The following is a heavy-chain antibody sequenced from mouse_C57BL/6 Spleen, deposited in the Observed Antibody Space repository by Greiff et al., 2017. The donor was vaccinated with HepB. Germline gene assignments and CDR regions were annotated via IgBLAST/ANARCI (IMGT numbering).Heavy chain of an antibody. CDR1: GYTFTDYN. CDR2: INPNNGGT. D-gene: IGHD1-1*01. CDR3: ARLYSGSSYGYFDY. Sequence: EVQLQQSGPELVKPGASVKIPCKASGYTFTDYNMDWVKQSHGKSLEWIGDINPNNGGTIYNQKFKGKATLTVDKSSSTAYMELRSLTSEDTAVYYCARLYSGSSYGYFDYWGQGTTLTVSS. J-gene: IGHJ2*01. V-gene: IGHV1-18*01.